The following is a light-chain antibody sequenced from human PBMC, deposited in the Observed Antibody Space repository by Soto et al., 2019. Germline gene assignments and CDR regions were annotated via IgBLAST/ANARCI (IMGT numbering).Light chain of an antibody. CDR3: QQYNNWPPIT. Sequence: EIMMTQSPVTLSVSPGERATLSCRASQSVSNNLAWYQQKPGQAPRLLIYYASTRATGIPARFSGSGSGTEFTLTISSLQSEDFALYYCQQYNNWPPITFGQGTRLEI. J-gene: IGKJ5*01. CDR1: QSVSNN. CDR2: YAS. V-gene: IGKV3-15*01.